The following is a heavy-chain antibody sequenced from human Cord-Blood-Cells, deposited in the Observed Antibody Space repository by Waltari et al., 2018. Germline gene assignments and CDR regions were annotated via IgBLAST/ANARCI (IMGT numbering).Heavy chain of an antibody. D-gene: IGHD3-3*01. J-gene: IGHJ6*02. V-gene: IGHV4-30-2*01. Sequence: QLQLQESGSGLVKPSQTLSLTCAVSGGSISSGGYSWRWLRHPPGKGLEWIGYIYHSGSTYYNPSLKSRVTISVDRSKNQFSLKLSSVTAADTAVYYCARDRKDFWSGYYYYYGMDVWGQGTTVTVSS. CDR3: ARDRKDFWSGYYYYYGMDV. CDR2: IYHSGST. CDR1: GGSISSGGYS.